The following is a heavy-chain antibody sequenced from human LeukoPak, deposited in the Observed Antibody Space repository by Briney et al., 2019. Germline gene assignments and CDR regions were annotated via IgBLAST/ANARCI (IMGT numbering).Heavy chain of an antibody. CDR2: INPNSGGT. CDR3: ARGVKDRDGYNGLIDY. Sequence: ASVKVSCKTSEDTFTGYYMHRVRQAPGQGLEWMGWINPNSGGTNYAQKFQGWVTMTRDTSISTAYMELSRLRSDDTAVYYCARGVKDRDGYNGLIDYWGQGTLVTVSS. V-gene: IGHV1-2*04. D-gene: IGHD5-24*01. J-gene: IGHJ4*02. CDR1: EDTFTGYY.